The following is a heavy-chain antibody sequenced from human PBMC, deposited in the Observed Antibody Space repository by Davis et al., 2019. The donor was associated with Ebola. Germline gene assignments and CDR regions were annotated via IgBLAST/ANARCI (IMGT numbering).Heavy chain of an antibody. CDR2: ISSGGRTI. D-gene: IGHD2-8*01. Sequence: GESLKISCAASGFTFSHYWMSWVRQAPGKGLEWVSYISSGGRTIYYADSVKGRFTISRDNAKKSLYLQMSSLRDEDTAVYYCATVRGVCTDGVCSPYWYFDLWGRGTVVTVSS. CDR1: GFTFSHYW. V-gene: IGHV3-48*02. J-gene: IGHJ2*01. CDR3: ATVRGVCTDGVCSPYWYFDL.